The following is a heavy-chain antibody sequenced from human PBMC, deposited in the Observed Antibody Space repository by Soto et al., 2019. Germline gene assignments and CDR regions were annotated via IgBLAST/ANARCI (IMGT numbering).Heavy chain of an antibody. V-gene: IGHV1-2*02. CDR1: GYTFTGYY. CDR2: INPNSGGT. J-gene: IGHJ6*02. D-gene: IGHD3-22*01. CDR3: ARVXADSSGYQYYYYYYGMDV. Sequence: ASVKVSCKASGYTFTGYYMHWVRQAPGQGLEWMGWINPNSGGTNYAQKFQGRVTMTRDTSISTAYMELSRLRSDDTAVYYCARVXADSSGYQYYYYYYGMDVWGRGTTVTVS.